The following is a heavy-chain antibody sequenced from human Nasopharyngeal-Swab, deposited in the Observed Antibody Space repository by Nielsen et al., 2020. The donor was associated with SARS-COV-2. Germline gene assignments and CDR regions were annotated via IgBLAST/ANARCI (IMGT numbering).Heavy chain of an antibody. CDR3: ARGGPGYCSSTSCYGNWLDP. CDR2: INPNSGGT. D-gene: IGHD2-2*01. V-gene: IGHV1-2*04. Sequence: WVRQAPGQRLGWMGWINPNSGGTNYAQKFQGWVTMTRDTSISTAYMELSRLRSDDTAVYYCARGGPGYCSSTSCYGNWLDPWGQGTLVTVSS. J-gene: IGHJ5*02.